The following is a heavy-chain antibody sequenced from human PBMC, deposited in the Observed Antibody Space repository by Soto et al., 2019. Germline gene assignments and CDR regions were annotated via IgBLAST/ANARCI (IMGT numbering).Heavy chain of an antibody. CDR3: ARVAAAGTPKYYYYMDV. V-gene: IGHV1-3*01. CDR1: GYTFTSYA. CDR2: INAGNGNT. Sequence: GASVKVSCKASGYTFTSYAMHWVRQAPGQRLEWMGWINAGNGNTKYSQKFQGRVTITRDTSASTAYMELSSLRSEDTAVYYCARVAAAGTPKYYYYMDVWGKGTTVTVSS. D-gene: IGHD6-13*01. J-gene: IGHJ6*03.